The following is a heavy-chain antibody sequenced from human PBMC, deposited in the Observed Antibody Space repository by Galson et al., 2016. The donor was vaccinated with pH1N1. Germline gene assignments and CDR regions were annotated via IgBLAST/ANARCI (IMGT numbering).Heavy chain of an antibody. CDR3: VRDKEWLVWGYFDL. V-gene: IGHV3-21*01. D-gene: IGHD6-19*01. Sequence: SLRLSCAASGFTFRSYSMNWVRQAPGKGLEWVSFISSSSSSYIYQADSVKGRFTISRDNAKNSLYLQMNSLRAEDTAVYYCVRDKEWLVWGYFDLWGRGTLVTVSS. CDR2: ISSSSSSYI. CDR1: GFTFRSYS. J-gene: IGHJ2*01.